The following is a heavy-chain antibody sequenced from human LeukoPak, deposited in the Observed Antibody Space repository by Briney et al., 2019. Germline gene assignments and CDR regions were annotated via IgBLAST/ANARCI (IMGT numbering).Heavy chain of an antibody. J-gene: IGHJ4*02. V-gene: IGHV4-39*07. CDR1: GGSISSSSYY. CDR2: VYYSGTT. CDR3: SRESAGTTISH. D-gene: IGHD1-1*01. Sequence: PSETLSLTCTVSGGSISSSSYYWGWIRQPPGKGLEWVGSVYYSGTTYYNPSLKSRVTISADTSKNQFSLKLNSVTAADTAVYYCSRESAGTTISHWGQGTLVTVSS.